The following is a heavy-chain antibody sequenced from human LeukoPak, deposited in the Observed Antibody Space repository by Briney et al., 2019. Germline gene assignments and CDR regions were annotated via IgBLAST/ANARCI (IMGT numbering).Heavy chain of an antibody. CDR1: GFTFDDYA. J-gene: IGHJ4*02. CDR2: ISWNSGSI. V-gene: IGHV3-9*01. Sequence: GGSLRLSCAASGFTFDDYAMHWVRQAPGKGLEWVSGISWNSGSIGYVDSVKGRFTISRDNAKNSLYLQMNSLRAEDTALYYCAKEDYWGQGTLVTVSS. CDR3: AKEDY.